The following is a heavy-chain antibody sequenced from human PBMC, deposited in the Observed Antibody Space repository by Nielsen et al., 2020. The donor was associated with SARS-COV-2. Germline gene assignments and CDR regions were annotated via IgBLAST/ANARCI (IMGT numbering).Heavy chain of an antibody. D-gene: IGHD3-10*01. CDR2: INPNSGGT. J-gene: IGHJ6*02. CDR3: ARGRAPGYYGMDV. Sequence: ASVKVSCKASGYTFTGYYMHWVRQAPGQGLEWTGWINPNSGGTNYAQKFQGWVTMTRDTSISTAYMELSRLRSDDTAVYYCARGRAPGYYGMDVWGQGTTVTVSS. V-gene: IGHV1-2*04. CDR1: GYTFTGYY.